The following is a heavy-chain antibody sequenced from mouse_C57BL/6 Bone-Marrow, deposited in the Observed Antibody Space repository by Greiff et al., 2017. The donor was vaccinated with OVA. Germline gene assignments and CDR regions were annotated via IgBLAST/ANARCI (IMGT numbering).Heavy chain of an antibody. Sequence: EVQLVESGGDLVKPGGSLKLSCAASGFTFSSYGMSWVRQTPDKRLEWVATISSGGSYTYYPDSVKGRFTISRDNAKNTLYLQMSSLKSEDTAMYYCATLYYGSSHWYFDVWGTGITVTVSS. CDR2: ISSGGSYT. V-gene: IGHV5-6*01. CDR1: GFTFSSYG. J-gene: IGHJ1*03. CDR3: ATLYYGSSHWYFDV. D-gene: IGHD1-1*01.